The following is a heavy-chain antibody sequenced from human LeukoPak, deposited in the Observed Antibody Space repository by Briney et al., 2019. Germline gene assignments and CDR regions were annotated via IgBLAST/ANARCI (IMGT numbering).Heavy chain of an antibody. V-gene: IGHV3-23*01. CDR3: ASPAHYDVLTGYYSNYDY. CDR2: ISGSGGST. D-gene: IGHD3-9*01. Sequence: GGSLRLSCAASGFTFSSYDMSWVRQAPGKGLEWVSAISGSGGSTYYADSVKGRFTISRDNSKNTLYLQMNSLRAEDTAVYYCASPAHYDVLTGYYSNYDYWGQGTLVTVSS. J-gene: IGHJ4*02. CDR1: GFTFSSYD.